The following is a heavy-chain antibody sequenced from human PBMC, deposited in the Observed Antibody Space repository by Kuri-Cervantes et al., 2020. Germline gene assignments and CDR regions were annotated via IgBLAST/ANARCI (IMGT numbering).Heavy chain of an antibody. J-gene: IGHJ3*02. CDR3: ARRYDTGSFRLFDI. CDR1: GGSISSYY. D-gene: IGHD3-22*01. V-gene: IGHV4-4*07. Sequence: GSLRLSCTVSGGSISSYYWSWIRQPAGKGLEWIGRIYPSGSANYNPSLKSRVTISIDTSKNQFSLRLSSVTAADTAVYFWARRYDTGSFRLFDIWGQGKMVTFSS. CDR2: IYPSGSA.